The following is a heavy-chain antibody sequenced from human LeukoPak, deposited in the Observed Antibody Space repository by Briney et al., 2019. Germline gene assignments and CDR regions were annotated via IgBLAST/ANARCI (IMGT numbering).Heavy chain of an antibody. J-gene: IGHJ3*02. V-gene: IGHV3-48*04. CDR1: GFTFSSYS. CDR3: ARVLRVVVIKGDAFDI. CDR2: ISSSSSTI. Sequence: GGSLRLSCAASGFTFSSYSMNWVRQVPGKGLEWVSYISSSSSTIYYADSVKGRFTIPRDNAKNSLYLQMNSLRAEDTAMYYCARVLRVVVIKGDAFDIWGQGTLVTVSS. D-gene: IGHD3-22*01.